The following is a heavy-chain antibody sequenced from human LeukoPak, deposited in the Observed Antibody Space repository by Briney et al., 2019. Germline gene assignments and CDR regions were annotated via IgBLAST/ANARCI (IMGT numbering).Heavy chain of an antibody. Sequence: SETLSLTCTVSGGSISSYYWSWIRQPPGKGLEWIGRIYTSGSTNYNPSLKSRVTMSVDTSKNQFSLKLSSVTAADTAVYYCARDLWGFCTNGVCTMTIGWFDPWGQGTLVTVSS. CDR3: ARDLWGFCTNGVCTMTIGWFDP. J-gene: IGHJ5*02. CDR2: IYTSGST. D-gene: IGHD2-8*01. V-gene: IGHV4-4*07. CDR1: GGSISSYY.